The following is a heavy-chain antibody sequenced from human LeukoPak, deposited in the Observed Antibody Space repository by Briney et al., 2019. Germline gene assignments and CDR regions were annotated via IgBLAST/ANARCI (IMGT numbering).Heavy chain of an antibody. D-gene: IGHD5/OR15-5a*01. V-gene: IGHV5-51*01. CDR2: TYPGDSEA. Sequence: GESLKISCKGSGYSFTSYWIGWVRQMPGKGLQWMGITYPGDSEARYSPSFQGQVTISADKSISTAYLQWSSLKASDTAMYYCARGRRYSVYDIGYWGQGTLVTVSS. CDR3: ARGRRYSVYDIGY. CDR1: GYSFTSYW. J-gene: IGHJ4*02.